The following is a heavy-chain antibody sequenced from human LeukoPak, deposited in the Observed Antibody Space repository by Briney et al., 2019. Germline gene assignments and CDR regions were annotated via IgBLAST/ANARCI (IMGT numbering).Heavy chain of an antibody. CDR2: IYSDGST. CDR1: GFAVSSNY. V-gene: IGHV3-66*01. Sequence: GGSLRLSCAASGFAVSSNYMSWVRKAPGKGLEWVSVIYSDGSTYYADSVKGRFTISRDNSKNTLYLQMNSLRAEDTAMYYCARDGVGGITTSFDYWGQGTLVTVSS. CDR3: ARDGVGGITTSFDY. J-gene: IGHJ4*02. D-gene: IGHD1-20*01.